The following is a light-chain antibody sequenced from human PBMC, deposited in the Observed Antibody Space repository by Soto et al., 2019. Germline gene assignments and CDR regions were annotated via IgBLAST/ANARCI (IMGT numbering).Light chain of an antibody. CDR3: QSYDSGLPWV. CDR1: SSDVGGYNF. V-gene: IGLV2-14*01. CDR2: EVS. Sequence: QSVLTQPASVSGSPGQSITISCTGTSSDVGGYNFVSWYQQYPGKAPKLMIFEVSNRPSGVPDRFSGSKSGTSASLAITGLQAEDEATYYCQSYDSGLPWVFGGGTKLTVL. J-gene: IGLJ3*02.